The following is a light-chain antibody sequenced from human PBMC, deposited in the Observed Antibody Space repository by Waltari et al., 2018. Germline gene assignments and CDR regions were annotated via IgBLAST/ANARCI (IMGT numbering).Light chain of an antibody. CDR3: TSYADNNPVI. V-gene: IGLV2-8*01. J-gene: IGLJ2*01. CDR1: IRDIGYYDY. CDR2: EVN. Sequence: QSALTQPPSASGSPGQSVTIPCAGTIRDIGYYDYVSWYQQHPGKAPNLMIYEVNKRPSGVPDRFSGSKSGSTASLTVSGLQAEDEADYYCTSYADNNPVIFGGGTKLTVL.